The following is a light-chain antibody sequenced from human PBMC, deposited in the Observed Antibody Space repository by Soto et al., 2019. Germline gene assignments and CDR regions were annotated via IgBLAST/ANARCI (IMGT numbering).Light chain of an antibody. J-gene: IGKJ2*01. Sequence: DIQMTQSPSTLSASVGDRVTITCRASQSISNWLAWYQQKPGRAPKLLIYKASSLETGVPSRFSGSGSGIEFTLTISSLQPDDFATFYCQHYYSYPYTFGQGTKLEI. CDR1: QSISNW. CDR2: KAS. CDR3: QHYYSYPYT. V-gene: IGKV1-5*03.